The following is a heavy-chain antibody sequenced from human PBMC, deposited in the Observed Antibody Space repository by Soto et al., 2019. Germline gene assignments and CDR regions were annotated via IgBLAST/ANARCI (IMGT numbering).Heavy chain of an antibody. CDR2: VTGGGHTT. J-gene: IGHJ6*02. CDR1: GFTFSRYA. V-gene: IGHV3-23*01. CDR3: ASSSGDLDVYGMDI. Sequence: GGSLRLSCAASGFTFSRYAMSWVRQAPGKGLEWVSTVTGGGHTTYNADSVDGRFTISRDNSKNTLYLQMNNLRAEDTAIYYCASSSGDLDVYGMDIWGPGTTVTVSS. D-gene: IGHD3-10*01.